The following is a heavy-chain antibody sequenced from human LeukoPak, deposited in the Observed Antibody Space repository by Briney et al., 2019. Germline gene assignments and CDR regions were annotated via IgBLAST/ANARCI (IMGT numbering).Heavy chain of an antibody. CDR3: ARHRYYYRSGSYYGAPYYMDV. V-gene: IGHV4-39*01. CDR2: IYYSGST. CDR1: GGSISSSSYY. Sequence: ASETLSLTCTVSGGSISSSSYYWGWIRQPPGKGLEWIGSIYYSGSTYYNPSLKSRVTISVDTSKNQFSLKLSSVTAADTAVYYCARHRYYYRSGSYYGAPYYMDVWGKGTTVTISS. J-gene: IGHJ6*03. D-gene: IGHD3-10*01.